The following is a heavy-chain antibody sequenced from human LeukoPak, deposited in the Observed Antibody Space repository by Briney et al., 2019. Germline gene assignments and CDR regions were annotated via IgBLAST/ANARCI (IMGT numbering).Heavy chain of an antibody. Sequence: GGSLRLSCAASGFTFSSYAMSWVRQAPGKGLEWVSAISGSGGSTYYADSVKGRFTISRDNSKNTLYLQMNSLRAEDTAVYYCAKDLYGGSTAEYFQHWGQGTLVTVSS. V-gene: IGHV3-23*01. D-gene: IGHD4-23*01. CDR1: GFTFSSYA. CDR3: AKDLYGGSTAEYFQH. J-gene: IGHJ1*01. CDR2: ISGSGGST.